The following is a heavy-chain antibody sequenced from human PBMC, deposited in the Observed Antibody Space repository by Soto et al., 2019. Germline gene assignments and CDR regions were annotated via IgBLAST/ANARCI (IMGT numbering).Heavy chain of an antibody. CDR1: GFTFSTNS. Sequence: GGSLRLSCAASGFTFSTNSMTWVRQAPGKGLEWVCGISGGGDSTHCADSVKGRFTISRDNSKNMVYLQMNSLTADDTAVYFCSKWDGYGDQWGQGTLVTVSS. CDR2: ISGGGDST. CDR3: SKWDGYGDQ. V-gene: IGHV3-23*01. D-gene: IGHD5-12*01. J-gene: IGHJ5*02.